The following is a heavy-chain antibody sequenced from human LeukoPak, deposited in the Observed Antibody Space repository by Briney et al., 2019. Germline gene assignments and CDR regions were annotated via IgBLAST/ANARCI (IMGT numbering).Heavy chain of an antibody. V-gene: IGHV3-74*03. CDR1: GFTFSRYW. CDR3: AREGRVSGYDFDC. D-gene: IGHD5-12*01. CDR2: INSDGSSI. Sequence: PGGSLRLSCAASGFTFSRYWMHWVRQAPGKGLVWVSRINSDGSSITYADSVKGRFTISRDNAKNTLYLQMNSLRVEDTAVYYCAREGRVSGYDFDCWGQGTLVTVSS. J-gene: IGHJ4*02.